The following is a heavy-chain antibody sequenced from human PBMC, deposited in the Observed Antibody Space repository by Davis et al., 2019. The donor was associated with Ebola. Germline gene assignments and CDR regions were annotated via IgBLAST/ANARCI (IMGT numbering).Heavy chain of an antibody. Sequence: SEPLSLTCTVSGGPISSYYWSWIPHPPGKGLEWFGEINHSGSTNYNPSLKSRVTISVDTSKNQFSLKLSSVTAADTAVYYCARGRTIWYGMDVWGQGTTVTVSS. V-gene: IGHV4-34*01. CDR1: GGPISSYY. CDR2: INHSGST. J-gene: IGHJ6*02. D-gene: IGHD3-3*01. CDR3: ARGRTIWYGMDV.